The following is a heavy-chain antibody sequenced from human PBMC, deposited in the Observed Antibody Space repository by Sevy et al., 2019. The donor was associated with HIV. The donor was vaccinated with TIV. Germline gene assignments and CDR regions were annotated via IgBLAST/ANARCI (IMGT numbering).Heavy chain of an antibody. CDR2: IYYSGRT. CDR3: ATVKVWNGYFDY. Sequence: SENLSLTCSVSGGSISNADYYCSWIRQPPGKGLEWIGYIYYSGRTYYNPSLKSRISISVDTSRNQFSLSLDSVTAADTAVYYCATVKVWNGYFDYWGQGTQVTVSS. V-gene: IGHV4-30-4*01. D-gene: IGHD3-3*01. CDR1: GGSISNADYY. J-gene: IGHJ4*02.